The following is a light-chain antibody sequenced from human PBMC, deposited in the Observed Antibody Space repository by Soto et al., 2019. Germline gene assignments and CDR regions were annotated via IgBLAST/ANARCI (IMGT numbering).Light chain of an antibody. Sequence: QSALTQPASVSGSPGQSITISCTGTISDFVVYNYASWYQQHPGKAPKIILYGVSNRPSGVSNRFSGSKSGNTASLTISGLQAEDEADYYCSSHTTTSSALQVFGTGTKVTVL. V-gene: IGLV2-14*01. J-gene: IGLJ1*01. CDR3: SSHTTTSSALQV. CDR2: GVS. CDR1: ISDFVVYNY.